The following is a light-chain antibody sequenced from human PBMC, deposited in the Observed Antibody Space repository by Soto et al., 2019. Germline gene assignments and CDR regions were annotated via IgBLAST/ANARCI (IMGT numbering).Light chain of an antibody. J-gene: IGKJ1*01. CDR2: AAS. Sequence: EIVLTQSPGTLSLSPGERATLSCRASQSVSSSYLAWYQQKPGQAPRLLIYAASNRATGIPDRFSGSGSGTDFTLTISRLEPEDFAVYSCQQYGSSPPTFGQGTKVEFK. CDR1: QSVSSSY. V-gene: IGKV3-20*01. CDR3: QQYGSSPPT.